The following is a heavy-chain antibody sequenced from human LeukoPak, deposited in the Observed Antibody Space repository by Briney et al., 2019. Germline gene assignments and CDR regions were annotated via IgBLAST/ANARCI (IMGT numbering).Heavy chain of an antibody. V-gene: IGHV3-30*02. CDR3: ARDPTSSWETAFDI. Sequence: GGSLRLSCAASGFTFSKYGMHWVRQAPGKGLEWLTFIQYDGNNKYYSDSVKGRFTISRDNSKNTLFLQMNSLRAEDTAVYYCARDPTSSWETAFDIWGQGTMVTASS. CDR2: IQYDGNNK. CDR1: GFTFSKYG. J-gene: IGHJ3*02. D-gene: IGHD1-26*01.